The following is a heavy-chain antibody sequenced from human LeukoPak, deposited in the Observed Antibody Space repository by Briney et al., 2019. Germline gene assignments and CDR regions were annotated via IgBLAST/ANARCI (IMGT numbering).Heavy chain of an antibody. CDR3: VSSLGTYGYYFDY. J-gene: IGHJ4*02. Sequence: PGGSLRLSCAASGFTFSSYSMNWVRQAPGKGLEWVSSISSSSSYIYYADSLKGRFTISRDNAKNSLYLIMNSLRAEDTAVYYCVSSLGTYGYYFDYWGQGTLVTVSS. CDR2: ISSSSSYI. CDR1: GFTFSSYS. V-gene: IGHV3-21*01. D-gene: IGHD3-10*01.